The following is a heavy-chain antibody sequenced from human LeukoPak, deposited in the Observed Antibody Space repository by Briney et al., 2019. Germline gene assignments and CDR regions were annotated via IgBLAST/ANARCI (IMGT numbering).Heavy chain of an antibody. J-gene: IGHJ4*02. V-gene: IGHV3-48*01. CDR3: AKEGSIFGVVIRPYYFDY. D-gene: IGHD3-3*01. CDR2: ISSSSSTI. CDR1: GLTISSYS. Sequence: GGSLRLSCAASGLTISSYSMNWVRQAPGKGLQWVSYISSSSSTIYYADSVKGRFTISRDNSKNTLYLQMNSLRAEDTAVYYCAKEGSIFGVVIRPYYFDYWGQGTLVTVSS.